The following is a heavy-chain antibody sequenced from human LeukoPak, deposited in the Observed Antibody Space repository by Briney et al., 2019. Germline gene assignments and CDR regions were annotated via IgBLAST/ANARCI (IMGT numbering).Heavy chain of an antibody. D-gene: IGHD1-26*01. J-gene: IGHJ4*02. V-gene: IGHV3-15*01. CDR1: GFSFINAW. Sequence: GGSLRLSCAASGFSFINAWMAWVRQAPGKGLEWVGRIKAKAHGGTIEYAAPVKGRFTISRDDSKNTLYLQMNSLKTEDTAVYYCTTDGVGVEGATYDNWGQGTLVTVSS. CDR3: TTDGVGVEGATYDN. CDR2: IKAKAHGGTI.